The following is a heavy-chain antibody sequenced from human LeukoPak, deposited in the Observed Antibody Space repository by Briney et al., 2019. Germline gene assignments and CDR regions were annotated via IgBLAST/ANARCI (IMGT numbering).Heavy chain of an antibody. V-gene: IGHV3-7*03. D-gene: IGHD2-2*01. J-gene: IGHJ5*02. CDR2: INQDVSRT. CDR3: AKEPREYCSSTSCPNWIDP. CDR1: GFDFSRYW. Sequence: GGSLRLSCAGSGFDFSRYWMAWVRQAPGKGLEWVASINQDVSRTHYVDSVKGRFTISRDNSKNTLYLQMSSLRAEDTAVYYCAKEPREYCSSTSCPNWIDPWGQGTLVTVSS.